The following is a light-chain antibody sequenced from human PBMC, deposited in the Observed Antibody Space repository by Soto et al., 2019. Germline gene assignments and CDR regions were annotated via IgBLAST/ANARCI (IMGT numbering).Light chain of an antibody. V-gene: IGLV3-21*04. CDR2: YDS. Sequence: YELTQPPSVSVAPEKTARITCGGNNIGSKSVHWYQQKPGQAPVLVIYYDSDRPSGIPERFSGSNSGNTDTLTISRVEAGDEADYYCQVWDSSSDHGVFGGGTKLTVL. CDR3: QVWDSSSDHGV. J-gene: IGLJ3*02. CDR1: NIGSKS.